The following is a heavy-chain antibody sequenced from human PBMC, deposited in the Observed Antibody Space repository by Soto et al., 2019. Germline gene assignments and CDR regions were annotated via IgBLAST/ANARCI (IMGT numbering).Heavy chain of an antibody. D-gene: IGHD2-21*02. Sequence: PSETLSLTCTVSGGSVSSGNYYWSWIRQPPGKGLEWIGYIYYSGNTNYNPSLKSRVTMSVDTSKNQFSLKLSSVTAADTAVYYCARGIVVVTANAFDLWGQGTMVTVSS. CDR3: ARGIVVVTANAFDL. CDR2: IYYSGNT. CDR1: GGSVSSGNYY. J-gene: IGHJ3*01. V-gene: IGHV4-61*01.